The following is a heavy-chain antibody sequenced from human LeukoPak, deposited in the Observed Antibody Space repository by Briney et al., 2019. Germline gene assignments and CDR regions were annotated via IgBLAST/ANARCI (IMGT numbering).Heavy chain of an antibody. J-gene: IGHJ4*02. CDR1: GYTFTNYD. CDR2: MSPNSGDT. CDR3: ARGPPYNSTLGH. D-gene: IGHD6-13*01. Sequence: GASVKVSCKASGYTFTNYDINWVRQATGQGLEWMGWMSPNSGDTGYAQKFQGRLTMTKDTSISTAYMELNNLIPEDTAIYYCARGPPYNSTLGHWGQGTLVIVSS. V-gene: IGHV1-8*01.